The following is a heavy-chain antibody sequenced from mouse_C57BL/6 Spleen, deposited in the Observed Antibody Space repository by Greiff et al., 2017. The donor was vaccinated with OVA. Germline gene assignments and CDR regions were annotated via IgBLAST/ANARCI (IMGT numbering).Heavy chain of an antibody. CDR1: GYTFTSYW. J-gene: IGHJ4*01. CDR3: ARYPVDFYAMDY. D-gene: IGHD2-13*01. V-gene: IGHV1-52*01. CDR2: IDPSDSET. Sequence: VQLQQPGAELVRPGSSVKLSCKASGYTFTSYWMHWVKQRPIQGLEWIGNIDPSDSETHYNQKFKDKATLTVDKSSSTAYMQLISLTSEDSAVYYCARYPVDFYAMDYWGQGTSVTVSS.